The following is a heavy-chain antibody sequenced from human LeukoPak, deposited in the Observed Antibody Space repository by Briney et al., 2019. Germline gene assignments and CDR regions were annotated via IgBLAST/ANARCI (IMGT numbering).Heavy chain of an antibody. CDR3: ARGGGYCSGGSCYFKAWYYYYYMDV. J-gene: IGHJ6*03. D-gene: IGHD2-15*01. Sequence: GGSLRLSCAASGFTFSSYWMSWVRQAPGKGLEWVANIKKDGSEKYYVDSVKGRFTISRDNAKNSLYLQMNSLRAEDTAVYYCARGGGYCSGGSCYFKAWYYYYYMDVWGKGTTVTVSS. V-gene: IGHV3-7*01. CDR1: GFTFSSYW. CDR2: IKKDGSEK.